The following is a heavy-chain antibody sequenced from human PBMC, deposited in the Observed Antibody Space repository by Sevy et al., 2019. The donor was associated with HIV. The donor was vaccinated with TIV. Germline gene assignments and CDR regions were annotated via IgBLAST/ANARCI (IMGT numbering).Heavy chain of an antibody. V-gene: IGHV3-7*01. CDR3: ARDPDPVPGVAFDV. J-gene: IGHJ3*01. Sequence: GGSLILSCVASGSSFGIHWMSWVRQAPGKGLEWVAKINQDGGQKYYVDSVKGRFTISRDNAKSSLYLQMNSLRVEDTALYYCARDPDPVPGVAFDVWGQGTMVTVSS. CDR2: INQDGGQK. CDR1: GSSFGIHW.